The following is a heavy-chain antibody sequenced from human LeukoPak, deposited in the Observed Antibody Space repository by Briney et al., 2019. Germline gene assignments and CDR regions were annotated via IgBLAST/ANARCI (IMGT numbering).Heavy chain of an antibody. CDR1: GFTFSSYA. CDR3: ARGSGWYERDAFDI. J-gene: IGHJ3*02. D-gene: IGHD6-19*01. CDR2: ISYDGSNK. Sequence: GRSLRLSCAASGFTFSSYAMHWVRQAPGKGLEWVAVISYDGSNKYYADSVKGRFTISRDNSKNTLYLQMNSLRAEDTAVYYCARGSGWYERDAFDIWGRGTLVTVSS. V-gene: IGHV3-30-3*01.